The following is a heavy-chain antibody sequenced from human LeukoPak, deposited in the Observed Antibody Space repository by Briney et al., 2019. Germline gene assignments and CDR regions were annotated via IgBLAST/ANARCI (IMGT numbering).Heavy chain of an antibody. CDR3: ARSPRGELPRWYFDY. CDR1: GFTFSSYS. Sequence: GGSLRLSCAASGFTFSSYSMNWVRQAPGKGLEWVSSISSSSSYIYYADSVKGRFTISRDNAKNSLYLQMNSLRAEDTAVYYCARSPRGELPRWYFDYWGQGTLVTVSS. D-gene: IGHD1-26*01. CDR2: ISSSSSYI. J-gene: IGHJ4*02. V-gene: IGHV3-21*01.